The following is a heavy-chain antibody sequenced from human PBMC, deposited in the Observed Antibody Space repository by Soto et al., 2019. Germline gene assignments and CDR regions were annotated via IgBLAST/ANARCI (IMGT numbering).Heavy chain of an antibody. CDR2: IIPILGIA. CDR1: GGTFSSYT. V-gene: IGHV1-69*02. Sequence: GASVKVSCKASGGTFSSYTISWVRQAPGQGLEWMGRIIPILGIANYAQKFQGRVTITADKSTSTAYMELSSLRSEDTAVYYFARNMVAAIRPSSHPYFDYWGQGTLVTVSS. CDR3: ARNMVAAIRPSSHPYFDY. D-gene: IGHD2-15*01. J-gene: IGHJ4*02.